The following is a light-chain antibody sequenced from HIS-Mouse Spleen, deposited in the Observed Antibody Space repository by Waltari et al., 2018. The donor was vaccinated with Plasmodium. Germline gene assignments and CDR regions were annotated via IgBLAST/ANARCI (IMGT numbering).Light chain of an antibody. CDR3: YSTDSSGNHRV. Sequence: SYELTQPPSVSVSPGQTARITCSGDDLLKKYDYWYQQKSGQAPVLVIYEDSKRPSGIPERFSGSSSGTMATLTISGAQVEDEADYYCYSTDSSGNHRVFGGGTKLTVL. J-gene: IGLJ3*02. CDR1: DLLKKY. CDR2: EDS. V-gene: IGLV3-10*01.